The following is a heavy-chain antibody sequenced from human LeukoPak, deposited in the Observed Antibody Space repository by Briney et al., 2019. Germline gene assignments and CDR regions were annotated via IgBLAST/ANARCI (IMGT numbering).Heavy chain of an antibody. CDR1: GFIFSSYA. J-gene: IGHJ5*02. V-gene: IGHV3-23*01. CDR2: ISGSGGST. D-gene: IGHD6-13*01. CDR3: ATDAYSSSWFSPVYNWFDP. Sequence: SGGSLRLSCAASGFIFSSYAMSWVRQAPGKGLEWVSAISGSGGSTYYADSVKGRFTISRDNSKNTLYLQMNSLRAEDTAVYYCATDAYSSSWFSPVYNWFDPWGQGTLVTVSS.